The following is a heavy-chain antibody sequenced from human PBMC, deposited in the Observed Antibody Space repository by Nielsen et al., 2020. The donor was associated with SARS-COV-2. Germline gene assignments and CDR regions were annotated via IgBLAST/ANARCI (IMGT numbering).Heavy chain of an antibody. D-gene: IGHD3-10*01. Sequence: GGSLQISCAASGFTFRIYGMHWVRQAPGRGLEWVAVITYDGSNKYYAESVKGRFTVSRDNSKNTLFLQMNSLKPEDSAVYYCARDPGYYLGSGTYYYYNMDVWGQGATVTVSS. J-gene: IGHJ6*02. CDR1: GFTFRIYG. CDR2: ITYDGSNK. V-gene: IGHV3-30*03. CDR3: ARDPGYYLGSGTYYYYNMDV.